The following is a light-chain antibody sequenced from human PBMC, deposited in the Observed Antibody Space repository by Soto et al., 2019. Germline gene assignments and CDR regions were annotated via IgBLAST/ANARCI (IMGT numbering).Light chain of an antibody. J-gene: IGLJ1*01. CDR2: ETN. CDR1: SSNIGDNY. Sequence: QSVLTQPPSVSAAPGQKVTISCSGSSSNIGDNYVSWYQHLPGTAPKLLIYETNKRPSGIPDRFSGSKSGTSATLGITGLQTGDEADYYCGTWDLSLGADVFRTGTKVPVL. CDR3: GTWDLSLGADV. V-gene: IGLV1-51*02.